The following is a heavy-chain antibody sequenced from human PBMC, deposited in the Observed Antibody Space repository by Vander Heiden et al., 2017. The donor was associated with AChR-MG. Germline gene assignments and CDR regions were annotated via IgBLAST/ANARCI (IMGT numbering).Heavy chain of an antibody. CDR2: ISYDGSNK. J-gene: IGHJ5*02. CDR3: ARVGHIVVVTAIGEDWFDP. D-gene: IGHD2-21*02. V-gene: IGHV3-30-3*01. CDR1: GSTFSSYA. Sequence: QVQLVESGGGVVQPGRSLRLACAASGSTFSSYAMHWVRQAPGKGLEWVAVISYDGSNKYYADSVKGRFTISRDNSKNTLYLQMNSLRAEDTAVYYCARVGHIVVVTAIGEDWFDPWGQGTLVTVSS.